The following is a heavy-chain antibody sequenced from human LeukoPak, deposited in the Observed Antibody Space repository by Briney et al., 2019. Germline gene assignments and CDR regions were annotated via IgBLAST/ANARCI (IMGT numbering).Heavy chain of an antibody. D-gene: IGHD5-24*01. V-gene: IGHV3-48*03. Sequence: GGSLRLSCAAAGFTFSSCEMNWARRAPGKGLEWVSYISSGSTIYYADSVKGRFTISRDNAKSSLYLQMNSLRAEDTAIYYCATVRRDYYNNIDYWGQGTLVTVSS. J-gene: IGHJ4*02. CDR1: GFTFSSCE. CDR2: ISSGSTI. CDR3: ATVRRDYYNNIDY.